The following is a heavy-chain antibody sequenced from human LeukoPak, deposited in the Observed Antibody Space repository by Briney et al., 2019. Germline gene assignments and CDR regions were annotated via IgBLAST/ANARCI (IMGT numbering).Heavy chain of an antibody. D-gene: IGHD2-15*01. CDR3: ARDHRYCSGGSCPYNWFDP. Sequence: PGGSLRLSCAASGFTFSDYYMSWIRQAPGKGLEWVSYISSSSSYTNYADSVKGRFTISRDNAKNSLYLQMNSLRAEDTAVYYCARDHRYCSGGSCPYNWFDPWGQGTLVTVSS. J-gene: IGHJ5*02. CDR2: ISSSSSYT. V-gene: IGHV3-11*06. CDR1: GFTFSDYY.